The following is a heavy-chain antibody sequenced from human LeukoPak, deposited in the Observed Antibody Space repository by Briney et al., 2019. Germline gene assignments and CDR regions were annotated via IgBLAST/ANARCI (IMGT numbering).Heavy chain of an antibody. Sequence: GGSLRLSCAASGFTFSSHTMNWVRQAPGKGLEWVSYISSSGSGTYYADSVKGRSTISRDNAKNSLYLQMNSLRAEDTAVYYCARKTSSGPFDSWGQGTLVTVSS. CDR3: ARKTSSGPFDS. CDR1: GFTFSSHT. V-gene: IGHV3-48*04. CDR2: ISSSGSGT. J-gene: IGHJ5*01. D-gene: IGHD3-22*01.